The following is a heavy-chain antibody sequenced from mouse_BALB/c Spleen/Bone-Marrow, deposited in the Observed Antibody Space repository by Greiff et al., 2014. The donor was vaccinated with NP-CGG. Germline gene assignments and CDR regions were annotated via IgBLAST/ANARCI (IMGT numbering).Heavy chain of an antibody. CDR3: ARYYYGYYFDY. V-gene: IGHV14-3*02. J-gene: IGHJ2*01. Sequence: EVQLQQSGAELVKPGASVTLSCTASGFNIKDTYMHWVKQRPEQGLEWIGRIDPANGNTKYDPKFQGKATITADTSSNTAYLQLSSLTSEDTAVYYCARYYYGYYFDYWGQGTTLTVSS. D-gene: IGHD1-2*01. CDR2: IDPANGNT. CDR1: GFNIKDTY.